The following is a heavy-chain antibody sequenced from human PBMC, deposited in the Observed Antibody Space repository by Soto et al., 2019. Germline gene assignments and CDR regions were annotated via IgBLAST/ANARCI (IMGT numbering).Heavy chain of an antibody. CDR3: VRSARYDWNDLDYYYYGMAV. Sequence: EVQLVESGGGLVKPGGSLRLSCAASGFTFSSYSMNWVRQAPGKGLEWVSSISSSSDYLYYADSVKGRFTISRDNAKNSLYLQMNRLRVEDTAVYYWVRSARYDWNDLDYYYYGMAVWGQGTTVTVSS. J-gene: IGHJ6*02. D-gene: IGHD1-20*01. CDR1: GFTFSSYS. V-gene: IGHV3-21*01. CDR2: ISSSSDYL.